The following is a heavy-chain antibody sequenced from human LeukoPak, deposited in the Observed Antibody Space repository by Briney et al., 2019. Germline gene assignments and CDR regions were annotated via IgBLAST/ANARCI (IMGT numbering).Heavy chain of an antibody. V-gene: IGHV3-53*01. CDR2: IYSGGAT. Sequence: GGSLRLSCAASGFSVSNYYMNWFRQSPGKGLEWVSLIYSGGATYYADSVEGRFTVFRDDSKNTLYLQMNSLRVEDTAVYYCARGGNSLGSVGLTGDCWGQGTLVAVSS. CDR3: ARGGNSLGSVGLTGDC. CDR1: GFSVSNYY. D-gene: IGHD3-9*01. J-gene: IGHJ4*02.